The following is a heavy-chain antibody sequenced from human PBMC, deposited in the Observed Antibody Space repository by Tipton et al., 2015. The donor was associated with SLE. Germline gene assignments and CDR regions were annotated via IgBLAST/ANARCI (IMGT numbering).Heavy chain of an antibody. Sequence: GLVKPSETLSLTCAVYGGSFSGYYWSWIRQPPGKGLEWIGEINHSGSTNYNPSLKSRVTISVDTSKNQFSLKLTSVTAADTAVYYCASFYSTSSPIEYWGQGTLVTVSS. CDR1: GGSFSGYY. CDR2: INHSGST. CDR3: ASFYSTSSPIEY. J-gene: IGHJ4*02. V-gene: IGHV4-34*01. D-gene: IGHD6-6*01.